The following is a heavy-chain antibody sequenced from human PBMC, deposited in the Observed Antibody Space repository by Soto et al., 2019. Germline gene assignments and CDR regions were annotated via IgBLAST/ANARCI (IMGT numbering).Heavy chain of an antibody. CDR2: ISAYNGNT. V-gene: IGHV1-18*01. CDR1: GYTFTSYG. Sequence: QVQLVQSGAEVKKPGASVKVSCKASGYTFTSYGISWVRQAPRQGLEWMGWISAYNGNTKYVQKFQGRVTMTTATSTSTAYMELRSLRSDDTAVYYCARDAAAGLNDYWGQGTLVTVSS. CDR3: ARDAAAGLNDY. D-gene: IGHD6-13*01. J-gene: IGHJ4*02.